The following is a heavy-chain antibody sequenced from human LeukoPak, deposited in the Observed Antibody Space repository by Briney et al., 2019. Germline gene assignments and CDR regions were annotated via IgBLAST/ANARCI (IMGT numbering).Heavy chain of an antibody. D-gene: IGHD3-10*01. J-gene: IGHJ4*02. CDR2: MDPNNGNA. CDR1: GYTFISND. Sequence: GASVKVSCKASGYTFISNDINWVRQATGQGLEWMGWMDPNNGNAGYAQKFQGRVTMTRDTSISTAYMELSSLRSEDTAVYYCARASRGYSGSGTYLYYFDHWGQGTLVTVSS. CDR3: ARASRGYSGSGTYLYYFDH. V-gene: IGHV1-8*01.